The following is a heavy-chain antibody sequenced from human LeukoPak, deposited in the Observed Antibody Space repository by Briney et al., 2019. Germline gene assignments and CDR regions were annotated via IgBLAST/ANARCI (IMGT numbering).Heavy chain of an antibody. J-gene: IGHJ5*02. CDR2: IRGDGTNP. Sequence: GGSLRLSCAVSGFAYNTYWMQWVRQVPGKELVWVSRIRGDGTNPVYADSVKGRFTISRDNAKNTLYLQMNSLRAEDTAVYYCARDTYYAPFDPWGQGTLVTVSS. CDR1: GFAYNTYW. CDR3: ARDTYYAPFDP. V-gene: IGHV3-74*01. D-gene: IGHD2/OR15-2a*01.